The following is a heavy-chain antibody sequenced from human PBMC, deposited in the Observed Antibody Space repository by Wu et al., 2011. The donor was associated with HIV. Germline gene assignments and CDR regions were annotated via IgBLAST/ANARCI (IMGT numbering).Heavy chain of an antibody. J-gene: IGHJ3*02. D-gene: IGHD6-13*01. CDR2: INPSGGGT. CDR1: GYTFTNSY. CDR3: ARDRFAAADALDI. V-gene: IGHV1-46*01. Sequence: QMQLVQSGAEVKKPGASVKVSCKASGYTFTNSYLHWVRQATGQGLEWMGIINPSGGGTSYAQKFQGRVTMTRDTSTSTVYMELSSLRSEDTAVYYCARDRFAAADALDIWGQGTMVTVSS.